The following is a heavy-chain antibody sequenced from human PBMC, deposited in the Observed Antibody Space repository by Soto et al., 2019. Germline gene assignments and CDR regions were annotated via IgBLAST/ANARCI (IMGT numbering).Heavy chain of an antibody. CDR1: GDTFTSYG. D-gene: IGHD2-15*01. J-gene: IGHJ6*02. CDR3: AREGYCSGGSGYPLFSYGMDV. V-gene: IGHV1-18*01. CDR2: ISAYNGNT. Sequence: ASVKGSCKASGDTFTSYGISWVRQAPGQGLEWMGWISAYNGNTNYAQKLQGRVTMTTDTSTSTAYMELRSLRSDDTAVYYCAREGYCSGGSGYPLFSYGMDVWGQGTTVTVSS.